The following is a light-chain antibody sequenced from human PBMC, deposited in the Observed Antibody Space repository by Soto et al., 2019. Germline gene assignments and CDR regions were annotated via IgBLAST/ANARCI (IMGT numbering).Light chain of an antibody. CDR3: SSYTSSSTLVV. CDR2: EVS. J-gene: IGLJ2*01. Sequence: QPVLTQPASVFGSPGQSITFSCTGTSSDVGGYNFVSWYQQHPGKAPKLMIYEVSSRPSGVSNRFSGSKSGNTASLTISGLQPEDEADYYCSSYTSSSTLVVFGGGTKLTVL. CDR1: SSDVGGYNF. V-gene: IGLV2-14*03.